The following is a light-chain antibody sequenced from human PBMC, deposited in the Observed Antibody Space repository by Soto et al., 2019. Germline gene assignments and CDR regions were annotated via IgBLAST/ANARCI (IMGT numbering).Light chain of an antibody. V-gene: IGLV1-44*01. J-gene: IGLJ2*01. CDR2: SNN. Sequence: QSVLIQPPSASGTPGQRVTISCSGSSSNIGRNTVNWYQQLPGTAPKVLIYSNNQRPSGVPDRLSGSKSGTSASLAIGGLQAEDEADYYCAAWDDSLNAVVFGGGTKLTVL. CDR3: AAWDDSLNAVV. CDR1: SSNIGRNT.